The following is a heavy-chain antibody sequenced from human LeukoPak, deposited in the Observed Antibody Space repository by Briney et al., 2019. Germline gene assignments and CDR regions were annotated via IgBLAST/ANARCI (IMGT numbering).Heavy chain of an antibody. CDR3: ARATKKFRYRATDYFDY. CDR1: GYTFTSYD. Sequence: ASVKVSCKASGYTFTSYDINWVRQATGQGLEWTGWMNPNSGNTGYAQKFQGRVTITRNTSISTAYMELSSLRSEDTAVYYCARATKKFRYRATDYFDYWGQGTLVTVSS. CDR2: MNPNSGNT. D-gene: IGHD5-12*01. J-gene: IGHJ4*02. V-gene: IGHV1-8*03.